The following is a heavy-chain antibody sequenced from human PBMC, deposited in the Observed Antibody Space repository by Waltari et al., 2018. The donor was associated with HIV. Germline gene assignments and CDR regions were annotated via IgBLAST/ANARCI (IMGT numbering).Heavy chain of an antibody. CDR2: ITTVNGNT. V-gene: IGHV1-3*04. D-gene: IGHD2-15*01. Sequence: QVLLVQSGAEVKKPGASVRVSCKASGYNFITYAIHWVRQAPGQRLEWMGCITTVNGNTKYSQKLQGRVTITSDTSTTTAHMELSRLRSEDTAIYYCARERKVVGASPYYGLDVWGQGTTVTVSS. CDR1: GYNFITYA. J-gene: IGHJ6*02. CDR3: ARERKVVGASPYYGLDV.